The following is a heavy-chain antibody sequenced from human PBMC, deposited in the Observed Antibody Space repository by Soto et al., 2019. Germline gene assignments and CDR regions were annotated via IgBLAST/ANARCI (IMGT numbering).Heavy chain of an antibody. D-gene: IGHD3-3*01. V-gene: IGHV1-46*01. CDR3: ARDFYEYPRMYYFDY. CDR2: INPSGGST. CDR1: GYTFTSYY. J-gene: IGHJ4*02. Sequence: SVKVSCKASGYTFTSYYMHWVRQAPGQGLEWMGIINPSGGSTSYAQKFQGRVTMTRDTSTSTVYMELSSLRSEDTAVYYCARDFYEYPRMYYFDYWGQGTLVTVSS.